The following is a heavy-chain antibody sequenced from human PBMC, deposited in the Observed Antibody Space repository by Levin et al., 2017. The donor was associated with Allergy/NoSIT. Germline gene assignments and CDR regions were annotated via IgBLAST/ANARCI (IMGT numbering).Heavy chain of an antibody. CDR2: ISYDGSNK. Sequence: GGSLRLSCAASGFTFSSYGMHWVRQAPGKGLEWVAVISYDGSNKYYADSVKGRFTISRDNSKNTLYLQMNSLRAEDTAVYYCAKAYYDYIWGSYRDAFDIWGQGTMVTVSS. V-gene: IGHV3-30*18. J-gene: IGHJ3*02. CDR3: AKAYYDYIWGSYRDAFDI. D-gene: IGHD3-16*02. CDR1: GFTFSSYG.